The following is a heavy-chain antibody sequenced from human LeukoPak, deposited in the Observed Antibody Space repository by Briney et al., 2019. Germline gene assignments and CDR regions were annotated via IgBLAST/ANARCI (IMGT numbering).Heavy chain of an antibody. Sequence: GGSLRLSCAASGFTFSSYSMNWVRQAPGKGLEWVSSISSSSYIYYADSVKGRFTISRDNAKNSLYLQMNSLRAEDTAVYYCARATESQGITIFGVVTDYDYYGMDVWGQGTTVTVSS. CDR3: ARATESQGITIFGVVTDYDYYGMDV. CDR1: GFTFSSYS. CDR2: ISSSSYI. D-gene: IGHD3-3*01. V-gene: IGHV3-21*04. J-gene: IGHJ6*02.